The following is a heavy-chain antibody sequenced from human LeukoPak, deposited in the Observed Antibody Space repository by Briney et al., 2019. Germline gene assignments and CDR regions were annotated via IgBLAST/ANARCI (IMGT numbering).Heavy chain of an antibody. CDR1: GGSISSYY. J-gene: IGHJ4*02. Sequence: PSETLSLTCTVSGGSISSYYWSWIRQPPGKGLEWIGYIYYSGSTNYNPSLKSRVTISVDTSKNQFYLKLSSVTAADTAVYYCAATGTTSMFDYWGQGTLVTVSS. CDR2: IYYSGST. D-gene: IGHD1-1*01. CDR3: AATGTTSMFDY. V-gene: IGHV4-59*01.